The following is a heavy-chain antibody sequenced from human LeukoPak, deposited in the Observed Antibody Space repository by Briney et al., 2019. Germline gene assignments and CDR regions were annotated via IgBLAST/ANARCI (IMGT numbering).Heavy chain of an antibody. CDR2: INHSGST. Sequence: SETLSLTCAVYGGSFSGYYWSWIRQPPGKGLEWIGEINHSGSTNYNPSLKSRVTISVDTSKNQFSLKLSSVTAADTAVYYCARGRYCSGGSCYYYFDYWGQETLVTVSS. CDR1: GGSFSGYY. CDR3: ARGRYCSGGSCYYYFDY. D-gene: IGHD2-15*01. V-gene: IGHV4-34*01. J-gene: IGHJ4*02.